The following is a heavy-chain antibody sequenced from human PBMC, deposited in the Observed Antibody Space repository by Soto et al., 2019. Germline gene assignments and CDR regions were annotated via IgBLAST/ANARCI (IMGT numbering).Heavy chain of an antibody. V-gene: IGHV3-33*01. D-gene: IGHD2-15*01. Sequence: GGSLRLSCAASGFTFSSYGMHWVRQAPGKGLEWVAVIWYDGSNKYYADSVKGRFTISRDNSKNTLYLQMNSLRAEDTAVYYCARGTYCSGGSCPYYYYGMDVWGQGTTVTVSS. J-gene: IGHJ6*02. CDR3: ARGTYCSGGSCPYYYYGMDV. CDR2: IWYDGSNK. CDR1: GFTFSSYG.